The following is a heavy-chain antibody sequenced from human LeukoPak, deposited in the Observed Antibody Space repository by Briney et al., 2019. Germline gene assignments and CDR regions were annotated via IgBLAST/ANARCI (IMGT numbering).Heavy chain of an antibody. CDR2: INPSGGTT. J-gene: IGHJ3*02. V-gene: IGHV1-46*01. CDR3: ATAVGTTMHVFDI. D-gene: IGHD5-12*01. Sequence: ASVKVSCKASGYIFTGYCMHWVRQAPGQGLEWMGIINPSGGTTSYAQKFQGRVTMTRDTSTSTVYMELTSLRSEDTAVYCCATAVGTTMHVFDIWGQGTLVTVSS. CDR1: GYIFTGYC.